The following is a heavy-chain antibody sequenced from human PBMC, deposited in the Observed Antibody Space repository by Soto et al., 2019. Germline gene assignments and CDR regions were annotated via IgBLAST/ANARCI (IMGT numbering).Heavy chain of an antibody. CDR1: GFTVSSPY. CDR2: IYSGGNT. J-gene: IGHJ4*02. Sequence: EVQLVESGGALVQPGGSLRLSCAASGFTVSSPYMSWVRQAPGKGLEWVSLIYSGGNTYYADSVKGRFTISRDNSKNTLYLQMNGLRAEDTAVYYCAREDYDSSGVFDYWGQGTLVTVSS. D-gene: IGHD3-22*01. V-gene: IGHV3-66*01. CDR3: AREDYDSSGVFDY.